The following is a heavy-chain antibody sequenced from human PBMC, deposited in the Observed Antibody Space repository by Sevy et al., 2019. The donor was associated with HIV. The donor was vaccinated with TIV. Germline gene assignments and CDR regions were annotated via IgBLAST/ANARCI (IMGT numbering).Heavy chain of an antibody. CDR1: GYTFIGYY. D-gene: IGHD6-19*01. Sequence: ASVKVSCKASGYTFIGYYIHWLRQAPGQGLEWIGRINPSSGGTKYTQKFQGRVTVTTDMSVSTAYMELIGLRSDDTAMYYCAGQTSGWYDSFDPWGQGTLVTVSS. CDR2: INPSSGGT. J-gene: IGHJ5*02. V-gene: IGHV1-2*06. CDR3: AGQTSGWYDSFDP.